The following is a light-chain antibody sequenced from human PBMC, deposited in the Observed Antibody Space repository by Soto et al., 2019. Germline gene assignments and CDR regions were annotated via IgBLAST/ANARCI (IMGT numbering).Light chain of an antibody. V-gene: IGLV2-8*01. CDR2: EVS. CDR1: SSDVGNYNF. CDR3: SSYVGSNNWV. J-gene: IGLJ3*02. Sequence: QSALTQPPSASGSPGQSVTISCTGTSSDVGNYNFVSWYQQHPGKAPKFIIYEVSKRPSGVPDRFSASKSGNTASLTVSGLQAEDEADYFCSSYVGSNNWVFGGGTKLTVL.